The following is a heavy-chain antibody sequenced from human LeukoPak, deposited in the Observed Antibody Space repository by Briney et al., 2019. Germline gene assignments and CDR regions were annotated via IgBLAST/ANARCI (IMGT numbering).Heavy chain of an antibody. D-gene: IGHD3-22*01. J-gene: IGHJ4*02. Sequence: GGSLRLSCAASGFTFSGSAMHWVRQASGKGLEWVGRIRSKANSYATAYAASVKGRFTISRDDSKNTAYLQMNSLKTEDTAVYYCTRLVYDSSGYYYFYWGQGTLVTVSS. V-gene: IGHV3-73*01. CDR1: GFTFSGSA. CDR2: IRSKANSYAT. CDR3: TRLVYDSSGYYYFY.